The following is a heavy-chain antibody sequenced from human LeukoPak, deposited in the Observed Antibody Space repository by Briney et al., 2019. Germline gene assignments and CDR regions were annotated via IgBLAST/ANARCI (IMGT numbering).Heavy chain of an antibody. CDR1: GGSINSNSYY. J-gene: IGHJ4*02. V-gene: IGHV4-39*07. Sequence: SETLSLTCTVSGGSINSNSYYWGWIRQPPGKGLEWIGEINHSGSTNYNPSLKSRVTISVDTSKNQFSLKLSSVTAADTAVYYCARRDSSGWYYFDYWGQGTLVTVSS. D-gene: IGHD6-19*01. CDR3: ARRDSSGWYYFDY. CDR2: INHSGST.